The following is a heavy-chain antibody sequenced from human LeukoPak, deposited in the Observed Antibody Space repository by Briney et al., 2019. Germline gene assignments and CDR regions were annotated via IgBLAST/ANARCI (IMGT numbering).Heavy chain of an antibody. CDR1: GYTFTGYY. CDR2: INPNSGGT. V-gene: IGHV1-2*02. CDR3: ARDLGNYYDSSGYFRAFDI. D-gene: IGHD3-22*01. Sequence: ASVKVSCKASGYTFTGYYMHWVRQAPGQGLEWMGWINPNSGGTNYAQKFQGRVTMTRDTSISAAYMELSRLRSDDTAVYYCARDLGNYYDSSGYFRAFDIWGQGTMVTVSS. J-gene: IGHJ3*02.